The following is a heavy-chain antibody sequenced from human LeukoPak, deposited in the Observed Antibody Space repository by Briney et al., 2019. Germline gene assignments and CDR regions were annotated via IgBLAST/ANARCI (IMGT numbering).Heavy chain of an antibody. Sequence: PSETLSLTCTVSGGSISSGGYYWSWIRQPPGKGLEWIGYIYLSGSTYYNPSLKSRVTISVDTSKNQFSLKLSSVTAADTAVYYCARRWQLGQGNFDYWGQGTLVTVSS. CDR2: IYLSGST. D-gene: IGHD1-26*01. CDR3: ARRWQLGQGNFDY. V-gene: IGHV4-30-2*03. J-gene: IGHJ4*02. CDR1: GGSISSGGYY.